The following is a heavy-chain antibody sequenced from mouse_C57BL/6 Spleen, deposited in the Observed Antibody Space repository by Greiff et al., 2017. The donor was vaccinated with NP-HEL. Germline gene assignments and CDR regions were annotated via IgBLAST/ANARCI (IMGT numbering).Heavy chain of an antibody. D-gene: IGHD6-2*01. V-gene: IGHV1-80*01. J-gene: IGHJ2*01. Sequence: VQLQQSGAELVKPGASVKISCKASGYAFSSYWMNWVKQRPGKGLEWIGQIYPGDGDINYNGKFKGKATLTADKSSSTAYMQLSSLTSEDSAVDFCARDAELVYYLDYWGQGTTLTVSS. CDR1: GYAFSSYW. CDR2: IYPGDGDI. CDR3: ARDAELVYYLDY.